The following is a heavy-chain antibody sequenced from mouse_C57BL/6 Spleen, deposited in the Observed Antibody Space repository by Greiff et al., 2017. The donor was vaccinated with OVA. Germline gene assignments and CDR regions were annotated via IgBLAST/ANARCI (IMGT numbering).Heavy chain of an antibody. CDR3: APNWDRYAMDD. Sequence: EVQLQQSGAELVKPGASVKLSCTASGFNIKDYYMHWVKQRTEQGLEWMGRIDPEDGETKYAQKVKGKATIPVDTSSNTAYLQLSSLPSEDSAVYYCAPNWDRYAMDDWGQGTSVTVSS. V-gene: IGHV14-2*01. D-gene: IGHD4-1*01. J-gene: IGHJ4*01. CDR2: IDPEDGET. CDR1: GFNIKDYY.